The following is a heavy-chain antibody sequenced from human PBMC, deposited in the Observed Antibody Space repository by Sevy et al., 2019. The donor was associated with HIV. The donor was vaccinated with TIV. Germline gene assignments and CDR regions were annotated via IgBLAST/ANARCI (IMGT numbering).Heavy chain of an antibody. J-gene: IGHJ4*02. D-gene: IGHD1-26*01. CDR1: GGSITSLC. V-gene: IGHV4-59*08. CDR3: AGENAWGRGYS. CDR2: IYYNGHI. Sequence: SETLSLTCTVSGGSITSLCWNWIRQSPGKGLEWIANIYYNGHINYNPSLKSRVTLSLDTSKNQFSLRLSSVTAADTAMYYCAGENAWGRGYSWGQGTLVTVSS.